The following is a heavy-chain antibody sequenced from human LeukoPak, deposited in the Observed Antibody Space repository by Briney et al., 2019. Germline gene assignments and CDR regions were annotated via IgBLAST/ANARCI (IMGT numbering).Heavy chain of an antibody. CDR1: GGSVSAYY. CDR2: IDHSGST. CDR3: ARERRYYDSLGLDY. Sequence: PSETLSLTCAVYGGSVSAYYWNWIRQPPGKGLEWIGEIDHSGSTNYNPSLKSRLTISVDTSKNQFSLKLSSVTAADTAVYYCARERRYYDSLGLDYWGQGTLVTVSS. V-gene: IGHV4-34*01. J-gene: IGHJ4*02. D-gene: IGHD3-22*01.